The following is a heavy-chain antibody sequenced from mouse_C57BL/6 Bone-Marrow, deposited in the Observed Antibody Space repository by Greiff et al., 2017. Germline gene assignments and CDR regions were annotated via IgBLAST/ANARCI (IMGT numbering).Heavy chain of an antibody. CDR1: GYTFTSYW. CDR2: IDPNSGGT. V-gene: IGHV1-72*01. D-gene: IGHD1-1*01. Sequence: QVQLQQSGAELVKPGASVKLSCKASGYTFTSYWMHWVKQRPGRGLEWIGRIDPNSGGTKYNEKFKSKATLTVDKPSSTAYMQLSSLTSEDSAVYYCARSDYGSSYDYYAMDYWGQGTSVTVSS. CDR3: ARSDYGSSYDYYAMDY. J-gene: IGHJ4*01.